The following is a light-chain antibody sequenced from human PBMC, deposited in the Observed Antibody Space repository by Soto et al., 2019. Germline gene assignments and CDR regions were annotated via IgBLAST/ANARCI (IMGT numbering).Light chain of an antibody. Sequence: EIVLTQSPGTLSLSPGERATLSCRASQSVSSSYLAWYQQKPGQAPRLLIHGASSRATGIPDRFSGSGSGTDFTLTISRLEPEDFAVYYCQQYGGSSYTFGQGTKLEI. CDR3: QQYGGSSYT. J-gene: IGKJ2*01. CDR1: QSVSSSY. V-gene: IGKV3-20*01. CDR2: GAS.